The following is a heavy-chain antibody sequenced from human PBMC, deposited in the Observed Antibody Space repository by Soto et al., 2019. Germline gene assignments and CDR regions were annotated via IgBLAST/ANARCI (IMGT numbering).Heavy chain of an antibody. CDR3: ASAAAAR. CDR1: GGSFSGYY. Sequence: TSETLSLTCAVYGGSFSGYYWSWIRQPPGKGLEWIGEINHSGSTNYNPSLKSRVTISVDTSKNQFSLKLSSVTAADTAVYYCASAAAARWGQGTLVTVSS. CDR2: INHSGST. D-gene: IGHD6-13*01. V-gene: IGHV4-34*01. J-gene: IGHJ4*02.